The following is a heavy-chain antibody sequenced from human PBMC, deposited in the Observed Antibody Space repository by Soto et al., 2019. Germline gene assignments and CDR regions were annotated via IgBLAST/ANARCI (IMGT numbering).Heavy chain of an antibody. CDR1: GYTFTSYA. J-gene: IGHJ1*01. CDR2: INAGNGNT. V-gene: IGHV1-3*01. Sequence: ASVKVSCKASGYTFTSYAMHWVRQAPGQRLEWMGWINAGNGNTKYSQKFQGRVTITRDTSASTAYMELSSLRSEDTAVYYCARFWGAAAMPGGKYFQHGGQGTLVTVPS. D-gene: IGHD2-2*01. CDR3: ARFWGAAAMPGGKYFQH.